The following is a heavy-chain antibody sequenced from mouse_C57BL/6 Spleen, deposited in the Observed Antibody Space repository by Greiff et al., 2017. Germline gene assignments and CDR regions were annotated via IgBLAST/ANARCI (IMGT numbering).Heavy chain of an antibody. CDR2: IDPSDSYT. D-gene: IGHD2-4*01. Sequence: VQLQQPGAELVKPGASVKLSCKASGYTFTSYWMQWVKQRPGQGLEWIGEIDPSDSYTNYNQKFKGKATFTVDTSSSTAYMQLSSLTSEDSAVYYCARGRLRQGFDYWGQGTTLTVSS. CDR1: GYTFTSYW. V-gene: IGHV1-50*01. CDR3: ARGRLRQGFDY. J-gene: IGHJ2*01.